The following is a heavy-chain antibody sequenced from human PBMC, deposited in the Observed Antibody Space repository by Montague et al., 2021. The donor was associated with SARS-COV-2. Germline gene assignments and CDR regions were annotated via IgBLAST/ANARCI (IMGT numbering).Heavy chain of an antibody. V-gene: IGHV4-59*02. CDR2: IFYSGST. J-gene: IGHJ4*02. D-gene: IGHD4-23*01. CDR3: AKASRGYGGDFDS. CDR1: GDSVNRNY. Sequence: SETLSLTCSVSGDSVNRNYWSWVRQPPGKGPEWLGYIFYSGSTYNPSLNSRVTMSLDTSKNHSSLNLISVTAADTAVYYCAKASRGYGGDFDSWGQGTLVIVSS.